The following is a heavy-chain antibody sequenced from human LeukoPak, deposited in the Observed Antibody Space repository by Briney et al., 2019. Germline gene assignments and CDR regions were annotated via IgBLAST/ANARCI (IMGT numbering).Heavy chain of an antibody. CDR3: GTESCSGDRCYGFDY. Sequence: GASVKVSCKASGYTFTDYAMHWVRQAPGQRLEWMGRINVGNGNTRYSQNFQGRVTITRDTSASTAYMEVSSLRSEDTAVYFCGTESCSGDRCYGFDYWGQGALLTVSS. CDR2: INVGNGNT. V-gene: IGHV1-3*01. J-gene: IGHJ4*02. CDR1: GYTFTDYA. D-gene: IGHD2-15*01.